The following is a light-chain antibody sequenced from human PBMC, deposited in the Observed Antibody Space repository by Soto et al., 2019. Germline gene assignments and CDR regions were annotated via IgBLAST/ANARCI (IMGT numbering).Light chain of an antibody. CDR1: QSVSSSY. J-gene: IGKJ1*01. CDR2: GAS. Sequence: EIVLTQSPGTLSLSRGERATLSCRASQSVSSSYLAWYQQKPGQAPRLLIYGASSRATGIPARFSGSGSGTDFTLTISRLEPEDFAVYYCQQYGSSPPWTFGQGTKVEIK. CDR3: QQYGSSPPWT. V-gene: IGKV3-20*01.